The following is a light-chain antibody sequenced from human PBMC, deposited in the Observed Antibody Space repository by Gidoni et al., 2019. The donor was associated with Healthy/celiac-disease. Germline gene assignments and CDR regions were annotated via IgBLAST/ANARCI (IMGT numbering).Light chain of an antibody. Sequence: DIQMTQSPSTLSASVGDSVTITCRASQSISSWLAWYQQKPEKAPKLLIYDASSLDSGVPSRFSGTGSGTEFTLTISSLQPDDFATYYCQQYNSYPGTFGQGTKVEIK. CDR2: DAS. CDR3: QQYNSYPGT. J-gene: IGKJ1*01. V-gene: IGKV1-5*01. CDR1: QSISSW.